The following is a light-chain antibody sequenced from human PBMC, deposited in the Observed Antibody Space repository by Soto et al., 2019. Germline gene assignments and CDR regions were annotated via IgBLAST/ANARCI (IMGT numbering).Light chain of an antibody. CDR2: EVS. CDR1: SSDIGVYKY. Sequence: QSALTQPASVSGSPGQSSTISCTGTSSDIGVYKYVSWYQQHPGKAPNLMIYEVSNRPSGVSNRFSGSKSGNTASLTISGLQAEDEADYYCSSYTSSSTVVFGGGTKVTVL. J-gene: IGLJ2*01. V-gene: IGLV2-14*01. CDR3: SSYTSSSTVV.